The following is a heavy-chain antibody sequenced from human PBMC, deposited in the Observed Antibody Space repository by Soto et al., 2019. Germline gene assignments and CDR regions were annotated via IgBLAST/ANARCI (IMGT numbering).Heavy chain of an antibody. V-gene: IGHV3-23*01. CDR1: GFTFSNYP. D-gene: IGHD3-3*01. CDR3: ADGGEWSFNFEY. J-gene: IGHJ4*02. CDR2: ISGSGDNT. Sequence: PGGSLRLSCAASGFTFSNYPMSWVRQAPGKGLEWVSAISGSGDNTYYTDSVKGRFTISRDNSKNTLYLQMNALRVEDKAIYYCADGGEWSFNFEYWGQGTLVTVSS.